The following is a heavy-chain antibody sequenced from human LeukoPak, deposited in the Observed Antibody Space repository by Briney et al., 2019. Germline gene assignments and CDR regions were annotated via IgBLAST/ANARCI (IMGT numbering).Heavy chain of an antibody. Sequence: SETLSLTCSVSGGSISSGGYYGSWIRQPAGQGLEWIGRIYTSGSTNYNPSLKSRVTMSVDTSKNQFSLKLSSVTAADTAVYYCASTYSSSWYGAFDIWGQGTMVTVSS. CDR2: IYTSGST. D-gene: IGHD6-13*01. CDR3: ASTYSSSWYGAFDI. V-gene: IGHV4-61*02. CDR1: GGSISSGGYY. J-gene: IGHJ3*02.